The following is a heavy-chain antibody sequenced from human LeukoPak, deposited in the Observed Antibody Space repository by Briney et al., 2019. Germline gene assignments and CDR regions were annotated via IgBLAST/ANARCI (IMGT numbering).Heavy chain of an antibody. CDR2: INHSGST. J-gene: IGHJ4*02. CDR3: ASFKGGSGSYYFDY. CDR1: GSSISSFY. Sequence: KPSETLSLTCTVSGSSISSFYWSWIRQPPGKGLEWIGEINHSGSTNYNPSLKSRVTISVDTSKNQFSLKLSSVTAADTAVYYCASFKGGSGSYYFDYWGQGTLVTVSS. V-gene: IGHV4-34*01. D-gene: IGHD3-10*01.